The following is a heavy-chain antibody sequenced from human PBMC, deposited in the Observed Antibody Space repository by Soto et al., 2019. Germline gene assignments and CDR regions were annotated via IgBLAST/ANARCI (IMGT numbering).Heavy chain of an antibody. Sequence: GASVKVSCKASGGTFSSYAISWVRQAPGQGLEGRGGIIPIFGTANYAQKSNGRVTITADESTSTAYMELSSLRSEDTAVYYCARGAHYYDSSGYYSGNWFDPWGQGTLVTVSS. CDR3: ARGAHYYDSSGYYSGNWFDP. CDR1: GGTFSSYA. CDR2: IIPIFGTA. V-gene: IGHV1-69*13. D-gene: IGHD3-22*01. J-gene: IGHJ5*02.